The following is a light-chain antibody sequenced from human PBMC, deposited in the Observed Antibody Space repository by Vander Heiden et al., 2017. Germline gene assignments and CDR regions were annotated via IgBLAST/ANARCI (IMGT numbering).Light chain of an antibody. J-gene: IGKJ4*01. CDR2: GAS. V-gene: IGKV3-20*01. CDR1: QSVSGSY. Sequence: ETVLSQPPGTLSLSPGERATLSCRARQSVSGSYVAWYQQKGGQPPRLLILGASTRATGIPDRFSGSGSGTDFTLTISRLEPEDFAVFYCQQYGSSPLTFGGGTKVEMK. CDR3: QQYGSSPLT.